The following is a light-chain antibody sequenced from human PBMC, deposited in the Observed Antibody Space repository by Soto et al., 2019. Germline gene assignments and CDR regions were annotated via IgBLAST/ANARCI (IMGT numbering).Light chain of an antibody. CDR1: QSVSNNY. V-gene: IGKV3-20*01. Sequence: EIVLTQSPGTLSLSPGERATLSCRASQSVSNNYLAWYQQKPGQAPRLLIYGPSSRATGIPDRFSGSGSGTEFSLTISRLEPEEFAVFDCQQYGGSPRTFGQGTRVEIK. CDR2: GPS. CDR3: QQYGGSPRT. J-gene: IGKJ1*01.